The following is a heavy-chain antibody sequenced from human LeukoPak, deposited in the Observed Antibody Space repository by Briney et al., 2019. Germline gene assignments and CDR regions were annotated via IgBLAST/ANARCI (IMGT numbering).Heavy chain of an antibody. CDR3: ARRERGQLFIDY. D-gene: IGHD5-18*01. Sequence: GESLKISGKGSGYRFTSYWIGWVRQMPGKGLEWMGIIYPGDSDTKYSPSFRGQVTISADKSISTAYLQWSSLKPSDTAMYYCARRERGQLFIDYWGQGTLVTVSS. V-gene: IGHV5-51*01. CDR2: IYPGDSDT. J-gene: IGHJ4*02. CDR1: GYRFTSYW.